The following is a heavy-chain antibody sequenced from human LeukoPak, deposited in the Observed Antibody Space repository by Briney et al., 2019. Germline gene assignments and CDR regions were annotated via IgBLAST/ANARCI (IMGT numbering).Heavy chain of an antibody. CDR2: IRSKAYGGTT. CDR3: TRDPTVRGVIINNWFDP. D-gene: IGHD3-10*01. CDR1: GFSFGDYA. V-gene: IGHV3-49*03. J-gene: IGHJ5*02. Sequence: PGGSLRLSCTGSGFSFGDYAMSWFRQAPGKGLEWVGFIRSKAYGGTTEYAASVKGRFTISRDDSKSIAYLQMNSLKTEDTAVYYCTRDPTVRGVIINNWFDPWGQGTLVTVSS.